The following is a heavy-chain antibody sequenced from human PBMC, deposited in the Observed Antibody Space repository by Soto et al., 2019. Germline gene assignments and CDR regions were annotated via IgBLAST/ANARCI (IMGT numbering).Heavy chain of an antibody. Sequence: SETLSLTCTVSGGSISSYYWSWIRQPPGKGLEWIGYIYYSGSTNYNPSLKSRVTISVDTSKNQFSLKLSSVTAADTAVYYCARAVYSSSYYYYYMDVWGKGTTVTVSS. V-gene: IGHV4-59*01. CDR3: ARAVYSSSYYYYYMDV. J-gene: IGHJ6*03. CDR1: GGSISSYY. CDR2: IYYSGST. D-gene: IGHD6-6*01.